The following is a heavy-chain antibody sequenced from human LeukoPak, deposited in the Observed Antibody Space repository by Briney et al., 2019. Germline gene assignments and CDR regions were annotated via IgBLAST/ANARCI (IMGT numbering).Heavy chain of an antibody. V-gene: IGHV3-30*18. CDR2: ISYDGSYK. Sequence: QAGGSLRLSCAASGFTFSSYGIHWVRQAPGKGLEWVAVISYDGSYKYYADSVKGRFTISRGNSKNTLYLQMNSLRAEDTAVYYCAKDEAVPPYYYYYYMDVWGKGTTVTVSS. CDR3: AKDEAVPPYYYYYYMDV. CDR1: GFTFSSYG. J-gene: IGHJ6*03.